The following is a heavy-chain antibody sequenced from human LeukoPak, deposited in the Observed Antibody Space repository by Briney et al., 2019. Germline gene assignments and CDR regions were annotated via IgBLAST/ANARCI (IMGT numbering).Heavy chain of an antibody. V-gene: IGHV3-30*04. J-gene: IGHJ4*02. CDR1: GFTFSSYA. CDR3: AKDLGGSGSYSKPLDY. Sequence: PGRSLRLSCAASGFTFSSYAMHWVRQAPGKGLEWVAVISYDGSNKYYADSVKGRFTISRDNCKNTLYLQMNSQRADDTAVYYCAKDLGGSGSYSKPLDYWGQGTLVTVSS. D-gene: IGHD3-10*01. CDR2: ISYDGSNK.